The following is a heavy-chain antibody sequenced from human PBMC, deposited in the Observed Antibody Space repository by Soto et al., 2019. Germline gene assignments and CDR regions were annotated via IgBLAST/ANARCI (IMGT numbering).Heavy chain of an antibody. D-gene: IGHD1-26*01. CDR1: GDSVSSNSAA. CDR2: TYYRSKWYN. J-gene: IGHJ6*02. V-gene: IGHV6-1*01. CDR3: ARDRRSYYYSYYYYGLDV. Sequence: SQTLSLTCAISGDSVSSNSAAWNWIRQSPSRGLEWLGRTYYRSKWYNDYAVSVKSRITINPDTSKNQFSLQLNSVPPEDTAVYYCARDRRSYYYSYYYYGLDVWGQGTTVTVSS.